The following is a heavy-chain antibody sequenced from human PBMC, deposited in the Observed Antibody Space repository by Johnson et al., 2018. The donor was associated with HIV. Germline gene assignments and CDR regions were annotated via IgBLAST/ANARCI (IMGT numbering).Heavy chain of an antibody. CDR1: GLIFSSSW. CDR2: ISYDGSNK. V-gene: IGHV3-30*18. CDR3: AKDLTYVISALDI. J-gene: IGHJ3*02. D-gene: IGHD3-10*02. Sequence: QEQLVESGGGLVQPGGSLRLSCAASGLIFSSSWRHWVRQAPGKGLEWVAVISYDGSNKYYGDSVKGRFTISRDNSKNTLYLQMNSLTAEDTALYYCAKDLTYVISALDIWGQGTVVTVSS.